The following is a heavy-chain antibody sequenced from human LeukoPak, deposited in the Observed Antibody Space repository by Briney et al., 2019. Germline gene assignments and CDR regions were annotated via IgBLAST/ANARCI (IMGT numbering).Heavy chain of an antibody. V-gene: IGHV4-61*02. Sequence: SETLSLTCTVSGGSISSGSYYWSRIRQPAGKGLEWIGRIYTSGSTNYNPSLKSRVTISVDTSKNQFSLKLSSVTAADTAVYYCARFAAYYYGSGINWFDPWGQGTLVTVSS. D-gene: IGHD3-10*01. CDR2: IYTSGST. CDR3: ARFAAYYYGSGINWFDP. J-gene: IGHJ5*02. CDR1: GGSISSGSYY.